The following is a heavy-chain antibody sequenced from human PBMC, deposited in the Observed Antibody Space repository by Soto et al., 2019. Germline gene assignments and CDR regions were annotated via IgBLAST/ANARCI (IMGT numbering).Heavy chain of an antibody. CDR1: GEALNGYY. CDR2: INDSGRT. V-gene: IGHV4-34*01. J-gene: IGHJ4*02. CDR3: ARGQWSDRFLN. D-gene: IGHD2-15*01. Sequence: QVQLQQWGAGLLKPSETLSLTCAVYGEALNGYYWSWIRQPPGKGLEWIGEINDSGRTNYNPSLRSRVXXSXVXXSMQFSLRLNSVTAADTAVYFCARGQWSDRFLNWGQGTLLT.